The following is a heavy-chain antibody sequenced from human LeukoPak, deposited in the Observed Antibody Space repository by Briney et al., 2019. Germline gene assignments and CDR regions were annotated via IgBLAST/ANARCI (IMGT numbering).Heavy chain of an antibody. D-gene: IGHD2-8*01. Sequence: SETLSLTCTVSGGSTSSYYWSWIRQPPGKGLEWIGYIYTSGSTNYNPSLKSRVTISVDTSKNQLSLKLSSVTAADTAVYYCARQYSYCTNGVCPFDYWGQGTLVTVSS. V-gene: IGHV4-4*09. CDR1: GGSTSSYY. CDR3: ARQYSYCTNGVCPFDY. J-gene: IGHJ4*02. CDR2: IYTSGST.